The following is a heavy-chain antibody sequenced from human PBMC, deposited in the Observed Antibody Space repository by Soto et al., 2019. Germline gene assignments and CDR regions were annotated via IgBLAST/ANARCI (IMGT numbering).Heavy chain of an antibody. D-gene: IGHD1-1*01. CDR2: INPNSGGT. J-gene: IGHJ6*02. CDR3: AAAYPGTHYGMDV. CDR1: GYTFTGYY. V-gene: IGHV1-2*02. Sequence: VASVKVSCKASGYTFTGYYMHWVRQAPGQGLEWMGWINPNSGGTNYAQKFQGRVTMTRDTSISTAYMELSRLRSDDTAVYYCAAAYPGTHYGMDVWGQGTTVTVSS.